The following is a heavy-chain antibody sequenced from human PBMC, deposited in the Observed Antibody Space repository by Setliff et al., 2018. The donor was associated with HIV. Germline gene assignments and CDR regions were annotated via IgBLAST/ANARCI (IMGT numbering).Heavy chain of an antibody. CDR3: ARGFLRSRRRWFDP. CDR1: RDSIRNGAYY. CDR2: IYYSGSA. D-gene: IGHD4-17*01. V-gene: IGHV4-39*07. Sequence: PSETLSLTCTVSRDSIRNGAYYWGWIRQPPGKGLEWIGSIYYSGSAYYNPSFKSRVTLSVDTSENQFSLRLSSVTAADTAVYYCARGFLRSRRRWFDPWGQGTLVTVSS. J-gene: IGHJ5*02.